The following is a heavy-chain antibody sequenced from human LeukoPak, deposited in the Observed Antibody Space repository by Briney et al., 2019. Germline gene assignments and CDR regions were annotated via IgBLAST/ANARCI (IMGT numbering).Heavy chain of an antibody. CDR2: IIPIFGTA. D-gene: IGHD3-3*01. J-gene: IGHJ6*02. V-gene: IGHV1-69*13. Sequence: SVKVSCKASGYTFTSYGISWVRQAPGQGLEWMGGIIPIFGTANYAQKFQGRVTITADESTSTAYMELSSLRSEDTAVYYCARVLWSVNYYYYYGMDVWGQGTTVTVSS. CDR1: GYTFTSYG. CDR3: ARVLWSVNYYYYYGMDV.